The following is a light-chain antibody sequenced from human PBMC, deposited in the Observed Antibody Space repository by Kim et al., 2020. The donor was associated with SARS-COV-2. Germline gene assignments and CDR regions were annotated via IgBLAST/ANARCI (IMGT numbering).Light chain of an antibody. J-gene: IGLJ1*01. CDR3: SSHTTSSTYV. Sequence: GQSYTIPCTGTSSDVGGYNPVSWYQQHPGKAPKLMIYDSSGRASGVSNRFSGSQSGNTASLTISGLRAEDEADYYCSSHTTSSTYVFGSGTKVTVL. V-gene: IGLV2-14*03. CDR1: SSDVGGYNP. CDR2: DSS.